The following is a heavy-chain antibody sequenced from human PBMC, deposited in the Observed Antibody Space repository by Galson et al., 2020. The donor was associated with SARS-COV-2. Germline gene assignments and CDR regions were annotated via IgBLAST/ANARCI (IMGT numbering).Heavy chain of an antibody. V-gene: IGHV4-31*03. Sequence: SETLSLTCTVSGGSISSGGYYWSWIRQHPGKGLEWIGYIYYSGSTYYNPSLKSRVTISVDTSKNQFSLKLSSVTAADTAVYYCARKGYDSSGYYGRNWFDPWGQGTLVTVSS. CDR2: IYYSGST. CDR1: GGSISSGGYY. D-gene: IGHD3-22*01. J-gene: IGHJ5*02. CDR3: ARKGYDSSGYYGRNWFDP.